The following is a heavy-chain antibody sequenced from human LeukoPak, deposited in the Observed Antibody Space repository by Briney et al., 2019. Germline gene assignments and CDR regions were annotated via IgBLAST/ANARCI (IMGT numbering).Heavy chain of an antibody. V-gene: IGHV5-51*01. D-gene: IGHD4-17*01. Sequence: PGESLKISCKGSGYSFTSYWIGWVRQMPGKGLKWMGIIYPGDSDTRYSPSFQGQVTISADKSISTAYLQWSSLKASDTAMYYRARLLPGTVTTKFDAFDIWGQGTMVTVSS. J-gene: IGHJ3*02. CDR1: GYSFTSYW. CDR2: IYPGDSDT. CDR3: ARLLPGTVTTKFDAFDI.